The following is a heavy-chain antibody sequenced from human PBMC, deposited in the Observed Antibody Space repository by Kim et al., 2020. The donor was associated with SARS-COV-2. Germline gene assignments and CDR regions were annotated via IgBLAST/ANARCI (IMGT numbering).Heavy chain of an antibody. CDR3: AKDFYLMAAAGKRLSAFDI. J-gene: IGHJ3*02. D-gene: IGHD6-13*01. CDR2: ISGSGGST. Sequence: GGSLRLSCAASGFTFSSYAMSWVRQAPGKGLEWVSAISGSGGSTYYADSVKGRFTISRDNSKNTLYLQMNSLRAEDTAVYYCAKDFYLMAAAGKRLSAFDIWGQGTIVTVSS. V-gene: IGHV3-23*01. CDR1: GFTFSSYA.